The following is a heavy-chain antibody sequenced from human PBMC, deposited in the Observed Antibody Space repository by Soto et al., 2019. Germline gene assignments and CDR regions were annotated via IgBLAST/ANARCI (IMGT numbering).Heavy chain of an antibody. CDR3: ARAAPPVDY. D-gene: IGHD6-25*01. CDR1: GYTFTNYG. J-gene: IGHJ4*02. V-gene: IGHV1-18*01. Sequence: QVQLVQSGAEVKKPGASVKVSCKASGYTFTNYGISWVRQAPGQGLEWVGWISAYNGNKKYAKKVQGRVTMTTATSTSTAYMELRKLRSDDTAVYSCARAAPPVDYWGQGTLVTVSS. CDR2: ISAYNGNK.